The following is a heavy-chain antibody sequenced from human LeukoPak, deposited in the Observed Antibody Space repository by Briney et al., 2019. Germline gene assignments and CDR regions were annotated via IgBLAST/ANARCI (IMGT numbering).Heavy chain of an antibody. CDR1: GGSFSGYY. Sequence: SETLSLTCAVYGGSFSGYYWGWIRQPPGKGLEWIGEINHSGSTNYNPSLKSRVTISVDTSKNQFSLKLSSVTAADTAVYYCARGRISDYVWGSYRYSPFDYWGQGTLVTVSS. CDR3: ARGRISDYVWGSYRYSPFDY. D-gene: IGHD3-16*02. V-gene: IGHV4-34*01. J-gene: IGHJ4*02. CDR2: INHSGST.